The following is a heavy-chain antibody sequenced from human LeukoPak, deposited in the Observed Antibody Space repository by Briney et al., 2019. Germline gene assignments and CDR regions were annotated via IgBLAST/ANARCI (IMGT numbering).Heavy chain of an antibody. CDR3: ARLRWYSSSLYYFDY. CDR2: INAGNGNT. CDR1: GYTFTSYA. V-gene: IGHV1-3*01. J-gene: IGHJ4*02. D-gene: IGHD6-13*01. Sequence: ASVKVSCKASGYTFTSYAMHWVRQAPGQRLEWMGWINAGNGNTKYSQKFQGRVTITRDTSASTAYMELSSLRFEDTAVYYCARLRWYSSSLYYFDYWGQGTLVTVSS.